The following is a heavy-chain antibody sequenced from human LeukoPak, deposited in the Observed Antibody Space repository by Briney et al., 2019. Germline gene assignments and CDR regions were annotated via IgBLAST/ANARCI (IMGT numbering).Heavy chain of an antibody. D-gene: IGHD3-22*01. CDR2: ISGSGGST. V-gene: IGHV3-23*01. Sequence: GGSLRLSCAASGFTFSSYAMSWVRQAPGKGLEWVSAISGSGGSTYYADSVKGRFTISRDNSKNTLYLQMNSLRAEDTAVYYCAKDPSYYDSSGPPADYWGQGTLVTVSS. CDR1: GFTFSSYA. J-gene: IGHJ4*02. CDR3: AKDPSYYDSSGPPADY.